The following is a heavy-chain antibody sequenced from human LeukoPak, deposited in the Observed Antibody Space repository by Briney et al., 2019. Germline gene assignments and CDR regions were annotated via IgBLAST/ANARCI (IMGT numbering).Heavy chain of an antibody. Sequence: GGSLRLSCAASGFTFDDYAMHWVRQAPGRGLEWVSGISWNSGSIGYADSVKGRFTISRDNAKNSLYLQMNSLRAEDTAVYYCAELGITMIGGVWGKGTTVTISS. CDR1: GFTFDDYA. J-gene: IGHJ6*04. CDR2: ISWNSGSI. D-gene: IGHD3-10*02. V-gene: IGHV3-9*01. CDR3: AELGITMIGGV.